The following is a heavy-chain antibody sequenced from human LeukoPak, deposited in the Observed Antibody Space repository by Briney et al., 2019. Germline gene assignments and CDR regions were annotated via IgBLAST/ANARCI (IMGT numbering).Heavy chain of an antibody. CDR2: INPSGGST. V-gene: IGHV1-46*01. CDR3: ARDYYGSGSYYTDDAFDI. Sequence: GASVEVSCKASGCTFTSYYTHWVRQAPGQGLEWMGIINPSGGSTSYAQKFQGRVTMTRDTSTSTVYMELSSLRSEDTAVYYCARDYYGSGSYYTDDAFDIWGQGTMVTVSS. D-gene: IGHD3-10*01. CDR1: GCTFTSYY. J-gene: IGHJ3*02.